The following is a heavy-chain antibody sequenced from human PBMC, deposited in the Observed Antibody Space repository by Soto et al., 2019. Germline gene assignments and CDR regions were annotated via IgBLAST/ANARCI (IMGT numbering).Heavy chain of an antibody. CDR1: GFTFSSYA. CDR3: AKAEINSGSYYVLNY. J-gene: IGHJ4*02. V-gene: IGHV3-23*01. D-gene: IGHD1-26*01. Sequence: GGSLRLSCAASGFTFSSYAMSWVRQAPGKGLEWVSAISGSGGSTYYADSVKGRFTISRDNSKNTLYLQMNSLRAEDTAVYYCAKAEINSGSYYVLNYWGQGTLVTVSS. CDR2: ISGSGGST.